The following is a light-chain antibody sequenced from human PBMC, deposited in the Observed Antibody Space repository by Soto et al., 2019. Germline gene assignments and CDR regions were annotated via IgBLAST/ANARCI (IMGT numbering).Light chain of an antibody. CDR1: QSVSSY. V-gene: IGKV3-11*01. J-gene: IGKJ2*01. CDR2: DAS. CDR3: QQRSTWYT. Sequence: EIVLTQSPATLSLSPGERATLSCRASQSVSSYLAWYQQKPGQAPRLLIYDASNRATGIPARFSGSGSGTDFTLTISSLEPEDFAVYYCQQRSTWYTFGQGTELEIK.